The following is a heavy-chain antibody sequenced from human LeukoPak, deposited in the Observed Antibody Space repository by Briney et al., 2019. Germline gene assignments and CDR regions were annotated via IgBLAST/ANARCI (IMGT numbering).Heavy chain of an antibody. Sequence: GGTLRLSCAASGFTFSSYEMNWVRQAPGKGLEWVSCISSSGSTIYYADSVKGRFTISRDNAKNSLYLQMNSLRAEDTAVYYCAELGITMIGGVWGKGTTVTISS. J-gene: IGHJ6*04. V-gene: IGHV3-48*03. CDR1: GFTFSSYE. CDR3: AELGITMIGGV. D-gene: IGHD3-10*02. CDR2: ISSSGSTI.